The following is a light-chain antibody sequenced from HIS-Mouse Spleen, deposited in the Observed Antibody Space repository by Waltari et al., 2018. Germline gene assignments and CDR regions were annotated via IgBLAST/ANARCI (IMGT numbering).Light chain of an antibody. Sequence: QSALTQPASVSGSPGQSITISCTGTSSDVGGYNYVSWYHQHPGKAPKLMIYDVSNRPSGVSNRCSGSKSGNTASLTISGIQAEAEADYYCSSYTSSSPLFGGGTKLSVL. CDR2: DVS. V-gene: IGLV2-14*03. CDR3: SSYTSSSPL. CDR1: SSDVGGYNY. J-gene: IGLJ2*01.